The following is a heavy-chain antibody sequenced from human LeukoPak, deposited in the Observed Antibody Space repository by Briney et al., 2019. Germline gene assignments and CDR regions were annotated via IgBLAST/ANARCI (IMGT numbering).Heavy chain of an antibody. V-gene: IGHV3-23*01. Sequence: PGGSLRLSCAASGFTFSSYAMSWVRQAPGKGLEWVSAISGSGGSTYYADSVKGRFTISRDNSKNTLYLQMNSLRAEDTAVYYCAKDPFDAPSRTVTTENRFDPWGQGTLVTVSS. D-gene: IGHD4-17*01. CDR2: ISGSGGST. CDR1: GFTFSSYA. J-gene: IGHJ5*02. CDR3: AKDPFDAPSRTVTTENRFDP.